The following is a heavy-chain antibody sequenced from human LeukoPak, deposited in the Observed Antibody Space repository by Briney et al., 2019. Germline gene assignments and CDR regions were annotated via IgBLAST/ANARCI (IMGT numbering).Heavy chain of an antibody. J-gene: IGHJ6*03. V-gene: IGHV4-34*01. Sequence: SETLSLTCAVYGGSFSGYYWSWIRQPPGKGLEWIGEINHSGSTNYNPSLKSRVTISVDTSKNQFSLKLSSVTAADTAVYYCARGQSRYSVYDQARVYYMDVWGKGTTVTVSS. CDR1: GGSFSGYY. CDR3: ARGQSRYSVYDQARVYYMDV. D-gene: IGHD5/OR15-5a*01. CDR2: INHSGST.